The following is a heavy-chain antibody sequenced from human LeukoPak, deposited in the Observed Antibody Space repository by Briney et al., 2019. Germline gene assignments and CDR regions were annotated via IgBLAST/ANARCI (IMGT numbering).Heavy chain of an antibody. V-gene: IGHV3-66*01. D-gene: IGHD3-22*01. Sequence: PGGSLRLSCAASGFTVSSNYMSWVRQAPGKGLEWVSVIYSGGSTYYADSVKGRFTVSRDNSKNTLYLQMNSLRAEDTAVYYCARAPFTYESSGDSFDIWGQGTMVTVSS. CDR3: ARAPFTYESSGDSFDI. CDR2: IYSGGST. J-gene: IGHJ3*02. CDR1: GFTVSSNY.